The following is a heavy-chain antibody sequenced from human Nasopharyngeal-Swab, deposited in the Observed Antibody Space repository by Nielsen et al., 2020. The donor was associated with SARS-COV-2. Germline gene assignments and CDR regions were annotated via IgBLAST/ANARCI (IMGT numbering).Heavy chain of an antibody. D-gene: IGHD6-13*01. Sequence: GESLKISCAASGFTFTSYWMSWVRQAPGKGLEWVADIKQDGTETHYVDAVKGRFTISRDNAKNSLHLQMNSLRAEDTAVYYCARDSSCCGDAFDIWGQGTMVTVSS. CDR1: GFTFTSYW. V-gene: IGHV3-7*01. J-gene: IGHJ3*02. CDR3: ARDSSCCGDAFDI. CDR2: IKQDGTET.